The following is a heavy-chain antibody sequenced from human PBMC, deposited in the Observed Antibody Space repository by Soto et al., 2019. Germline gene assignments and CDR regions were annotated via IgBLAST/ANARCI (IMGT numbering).Heavy chain of an antibody. CDR3: ARGGLNYYDSSGYLDY. D-gene: IGHD3-22*01. J-gene: IGHJ4*02. CDR1: GGSISSGDYY. V-gene: IGHV4-30-4*01. Sequence: SETLSLTCTVSGGSISSGDYYWSWIRQPPGKGLEWIGYIYYSGSTYYNPSLKSRVTISVDTSKNQFSLKLSSATAADTAVYYCARGGLNYYDSSGYLDYWGQGTLVTVSS. CDR2: IYYSGST.